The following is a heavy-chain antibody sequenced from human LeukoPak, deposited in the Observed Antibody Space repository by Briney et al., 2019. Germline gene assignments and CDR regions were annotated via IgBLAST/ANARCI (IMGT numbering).Heavy chain of an antibody. CDR2: IYHSGST. CDR1: GGSISSGGYS. V-gene: IGHV4-30-2*01. J-gene: IGHJ6*02. Sequence: SETLSLTCAVSGGSISSGGYSWSWLRQPPGKGLEWIGYIYHSGSTYYNPSLKSRVTISVDRSKNQFSLKLSSVTAADTAVYYCASLRYSSSWNYGMDVWGQGTTVTVSS. D-gene: IGHD6-13*01. CDR3: ASLRYSSSWNYGMDV.